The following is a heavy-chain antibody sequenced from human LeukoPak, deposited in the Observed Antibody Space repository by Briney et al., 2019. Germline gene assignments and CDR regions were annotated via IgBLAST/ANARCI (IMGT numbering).Heavy chain of an antibody. D-gene: IGHD5-18*01. CDR2: IFPSGGEL. V-gene: IGHV3-23*01. Sequence: PGGSLRLSCAASGFTFSTFAMIWVRQPPGKGLEGVSSIFPSGGELHYADFVRGRFTISRDNSRSTLSLQLNTLRPEETAIYYCATYRQVLLPFESWGQGTLVTVSS. CDR1: GFTFSTFA. J-gene: IGHJ4*02. CDR3: ATYRQVLLPFES.